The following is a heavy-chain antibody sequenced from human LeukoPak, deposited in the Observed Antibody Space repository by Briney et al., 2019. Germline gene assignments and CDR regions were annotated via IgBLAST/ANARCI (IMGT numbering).Heavy chain of an antibody. J-gene: IGHJ4*02. CDR2: ISSISSTI. V-gene: IGHV3-48*02. Sequence: PGGSLRLSCAASGFTFSSYNMNWLRQAPGKGLEWVSYISSISSTIYYADSVKGRFPISRDNANNSLYLQMNSLRDEDTAVYYCARSPYCNSCYYFDYWGQGTLVAVSS. CDR3: ARSPYCNSCYYFDY. CDR1: GFTFSSYN. D-gene: IGHD2/OR15-2a*01.